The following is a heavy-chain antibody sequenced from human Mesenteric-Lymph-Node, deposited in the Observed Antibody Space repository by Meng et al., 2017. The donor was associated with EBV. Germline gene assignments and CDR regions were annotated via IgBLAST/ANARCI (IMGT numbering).Heavy chain of an antibody. CDR3: ADESFP. CDR1: GFTFSNYA. Sequence: EVLLLESGGGLVQPGGSLRLSCVASGFTFSNYAMSWVRQAPGKGLEWVSTTSGGGDITYYADSVKGRFTISRDNSKNTLFLQMNSLKAEDTAVYYCADESFPWGQGTLVTVSS. CDR2: TSGGGDIT. V-gene: IGHV3-23*01. J-gene: IGHJ5*02.